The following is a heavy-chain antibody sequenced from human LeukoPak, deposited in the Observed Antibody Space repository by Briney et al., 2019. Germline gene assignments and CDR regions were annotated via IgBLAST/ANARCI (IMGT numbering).Heavy chain of an antibody. V-gene: IGHV1-2*02. D-gene: IGHD1-26*01. Sequence: ASVKVSCKASGYTFTGYYMHWGRQAPGPGLEGMRWINPNSGGKNDAQDFRGRVTMTRDTSISTVYMELSRLRSDDTAVYYCARAGDSGNLAWGQGTLVTVSS. CDR1: GYTFTGYY. CDR3: ARAGDSGNLA. J-gene: IGHJ5*02. CDR2: INPNSGGK.